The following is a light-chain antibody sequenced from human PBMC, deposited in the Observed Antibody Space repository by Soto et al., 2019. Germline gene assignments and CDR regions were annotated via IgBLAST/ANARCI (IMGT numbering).Light chain of an antibody. CDR1: QSFISTY. CDR3: QQYGTSPCT. CDR2: DAA. Sequence: ETVLTQSPGTLSLSPGERATLSCRASQSFISTYLAWYQQQPGQAPRLLIFDAASRAPGIPDRFIGSGSGTDFTLTISRLEPEDFAVYFCQQYGTSPCTFGQGTKLEIK. V-gene: IGKV3-20*01. J-gene: IGKJ2*02.